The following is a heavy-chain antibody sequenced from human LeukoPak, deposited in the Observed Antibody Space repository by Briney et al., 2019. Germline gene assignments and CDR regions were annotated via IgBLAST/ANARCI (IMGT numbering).Heavy chain of an antibody. D-gene: IGHD5-24*01. V-gene: IGHV4-59*01. CDR2: IYYSGST. Sequence: SETLSLTCTVSGDSISRYYWSWIRQPPGKGLEWIGYIYYSGSTNYNPSLKSRVTISVDTSKNQFSLKLSSVTAADTAVYYCARVGPRGWLHHWGQGTLVTVSS. CDR1: GDSISRYY. J-gene: IGHJ5*02. CDR3: ARVGPRGWLHH.